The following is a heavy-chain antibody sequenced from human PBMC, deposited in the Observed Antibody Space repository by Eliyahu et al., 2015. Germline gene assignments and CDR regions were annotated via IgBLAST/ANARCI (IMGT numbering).Heavy chain of an antibody. CDR3: SSGNSHAFDI. V-gene: IGHV3-74*01. J-gene: IGHJ3*02. CDR2: IISDGSST. Sequence: EVQLVESGGGLVQPGGSLRLSCAASGFTFXSYWMHWXRQAPGKGLVWVSRIISDGSSTSYADSVKGRFTISRDNAKNTLYLQMNSLRAEDTAVYYCSSGNSHAFDIWGQGTMVTVSS. D-gene: IGHD4-23*01. CDR1: GFTFXSYW.